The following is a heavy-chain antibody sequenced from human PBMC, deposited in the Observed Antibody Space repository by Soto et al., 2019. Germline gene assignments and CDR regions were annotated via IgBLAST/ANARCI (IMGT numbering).Heavy chain of an antibody. CDR2: IKQDGSEK. D-gene: IGHD6-19*01. J-gene: IGHJ6*02. Sequence: EVQLVESGGGLVQPGGSLRLSCAASGFTFSSYWMSWVRQAPGKGLEWVANIKQDGSEKYYVDSVKGRFTISRDNAKNSLYLQMDSLRAEDTAVYYCATFPVDSSGWYVGYYYGMDVWGQGTTVTVSS. V-gene: IGHV3-7*03. CDR1: GFTFSSYW. CDR3: ATFPVDSSGWYVGYYYGMDV.